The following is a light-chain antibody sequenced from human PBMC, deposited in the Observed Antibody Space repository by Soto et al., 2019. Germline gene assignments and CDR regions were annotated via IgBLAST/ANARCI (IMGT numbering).Light chain of an antibody. J-gene: IGKJ5*01. V-gene: IGKV1-9*01. CDR2: AAS. Sequence: DIQLTQSPSFLSASVGDRVTITCRASQGISSYLAWYQQKPGKAPNRLIYAASTLQSGVPSRFSGSGSGTEFTLTISSLQPEDFAIYYCQQLDSYPITFGQGTRLEMK. CDR1: QGISSY. CDR3: QQLDSYPIT.